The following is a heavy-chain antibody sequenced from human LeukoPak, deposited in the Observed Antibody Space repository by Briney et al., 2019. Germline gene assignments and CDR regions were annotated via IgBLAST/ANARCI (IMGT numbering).Heavy chain of an antibody. CDR3: ARRYYDILTGFAFDI. CDR1: GYRFTSYW. J-gene: IGHJ3*02. D-gene: IGHD3-9*01. Sequence: PGESLKISCKGSGYRFTSYWIGWVRQMPGKGLEWMGIIYPGDSDTRYSPSFQGQVTISADKSISTAYLQWSSLKASDTAMYYCARRYYDILTGFAFDIWGQGTMVTVSS. V-gene: IGHV5-51*01. CDR2: IYPGDSDT.